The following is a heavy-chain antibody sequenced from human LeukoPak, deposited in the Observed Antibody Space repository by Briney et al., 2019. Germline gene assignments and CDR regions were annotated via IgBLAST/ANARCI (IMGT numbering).Heavy chain of an antibody. V-gene: IGHV4-34*01. D-gene: IGHD6-13*01. J-gene: IGHJ5*02. CDR1: GGSFSGYY. CDR2: INHSGST. CDR3: ARDARLSWYPLLVGWFDP. Sequence: SETLSLTCAVYGGSFSGYYWSWIRQPPGKGLEWIGEINHSGSTNYNPSLKSRVTISVDTSKNQFSLKLSSVTAADTAVYYCARDARLSWYPLLVGWFDPWGQGTLVTVSS.